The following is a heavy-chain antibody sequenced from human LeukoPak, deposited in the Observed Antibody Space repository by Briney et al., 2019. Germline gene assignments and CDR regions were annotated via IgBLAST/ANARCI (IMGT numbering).Heavy chain of an antibody. J-gene: IGHJ6*03. V-gene: IGHV3-30*02. Sequence: GGSLRLSCAASGFTFSNYGMHWVRQAPGKGLEWVAFIRYDGSDKYYADSVKGRLTISRDNSKKTLYLQMNSLRAEDTAVYYCAKEYAGSHYYYYYMDVWGKGTTVTVSS. CDR2: IRYDGSDK. CDR3: AKEYAGSHYYYYYMDV. CDR1: GFTFSNYG.